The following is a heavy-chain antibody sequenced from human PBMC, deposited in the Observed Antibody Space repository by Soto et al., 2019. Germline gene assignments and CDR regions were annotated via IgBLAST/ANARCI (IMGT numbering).Heavy chain of an antibody. J-gene: IGHJ6*02. CDR2: IYPGDSDT. CDR3: ARQAAAGKYYYGMDV. D-gene: IGHD6-13*01. V-gene: IGHV5-51*01. CDR1: GYSFTSYW. Sequence: PGESLKISCKGSGYSFTSYWIGWVRQMPGKGLEWMGTIYPGDSDTRYSPSFQGQVTISADKSINTTYLQWSSLKASDTAIYYCARQAAAGKYYYGMDVWGQGTTVTVS.